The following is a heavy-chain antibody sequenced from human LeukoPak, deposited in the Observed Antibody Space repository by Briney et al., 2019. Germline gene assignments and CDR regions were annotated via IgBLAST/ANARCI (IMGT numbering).Heavy chain of an antibody. Sequence: GASVKVSCKASGYTFTSYDINWVRQATGQGLEWMGWMNPNSGNTGYAQKFQGRVTITGNTSISTAYMELSSLRSEDTAVYYCARLSSVTTSGAFDIWGQGTMVTVSS. CDR2: MNPNSGNT. J-gene: IGHJ3*02. D-gene: IGHD4-17*01. CDR3: ARLSSVTTSGAFDI. CDR1: GYTFTSYD. V-gene: IGHV1-8*03.